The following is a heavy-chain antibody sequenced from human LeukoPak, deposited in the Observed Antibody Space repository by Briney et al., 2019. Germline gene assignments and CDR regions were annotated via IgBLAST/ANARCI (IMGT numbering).Heavy chain of an antibody. J-gene: IGHJ4*02. CDR1: GFTFSNYW. Sequence: GGSLRLSCAASGFTFSNYWMSWVRQAPGKGLEWVANIKQDGSEKYYVDSVKGRFTISRDNAKNSLYLQMNSLRAEDTAVYYCARDFRVPAAMSYWGQGTLVTVSS. CDR3: ARDFRVPAAMSY. D-gene: IGHD2-2*01. CDR2: IKQDGSEK. V-gene: IGHV3-7*01.